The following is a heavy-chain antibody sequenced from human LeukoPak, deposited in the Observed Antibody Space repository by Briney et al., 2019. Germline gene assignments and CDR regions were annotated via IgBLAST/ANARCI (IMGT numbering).Heavy chain of an antibody. V-gene: IGHV3-21*01. D-gene: IGHD3-22*01. CDR3: ARGGGYYPLSF. J-gene: IGHJ4*02. CDR2: ISSSSSLI. Sequence: GGSLRLSCAASGFTFSSYTMNWVRQAPGKGLEWVSSISSSSSLIYYADSLKGRFTISRDNAKNSLYLQMNSLGAEDTAVYYCARGGGYYPLSFWGQGTLVTVSS. CDR1: GFTFSSYT.